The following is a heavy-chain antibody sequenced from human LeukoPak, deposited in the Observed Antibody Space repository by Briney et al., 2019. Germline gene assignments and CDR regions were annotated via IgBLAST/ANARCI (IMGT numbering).Heavy chain of an antibody. Sequence: SETLSLTCTVSGGSISSDSYYWAWIRQPPGKGLEWIASIYYSGSTYYNPSLKSRVTISVDTSRDQFSLKLSSVTAADTAVYYCASLAVAGLSEGYWGQGTLVIVSS. CDR2: IYYSGST. J-gene: IGHJ4*02. CDR3: ASLAVAGLSEGY. D-gene: IGHD6-19*01. CDR1: GGSISSDSYY. V-gene: IGHV4-39*01.